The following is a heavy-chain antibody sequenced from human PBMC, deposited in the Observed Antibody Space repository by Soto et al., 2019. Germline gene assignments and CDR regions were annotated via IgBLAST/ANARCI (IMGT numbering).Heavy chain of an antibody. CDR3: ARVQMGPSRDFMDV. CDR2: TNPHGRTT. Sequence: ASVKVSCKASRDMMTYSFCDWDRQAPGHGLEWMGITNPHGRTTNYEQRFKGRVNMTWDTSASTVYMEVTSLRPEDTAVYYCARVQMGPSRDFMDVWGQGTRVSV. J-gene: IGHJ6*02. D-gene: IGHD3-16*01. CDR1: RDMMTYSF. V-gene: IGHV1-46*01.